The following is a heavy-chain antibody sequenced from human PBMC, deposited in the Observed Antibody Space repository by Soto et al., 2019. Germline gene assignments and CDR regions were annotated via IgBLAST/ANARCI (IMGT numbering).Heavy chain of an antibody. CDR1: GGSISSYY. Sequence: PSETLSLTCTVSGGSISSYYWSWIRQPPGKGLEWIGYIYYSGSTNYNPSLKSRVTISVDTSKNQFSLKLSSVTAADTAVYYCARDMGYCSGGSCLDNWFDPWGQGTLVTVSS. D-gene: IGHD2-15*01. CDR2: IYYSGST. CDR3: ARDMGYCSGGSCLDNWFDP. V-gene: IGHV4-59*01. J-gene: IGHJ5*02.